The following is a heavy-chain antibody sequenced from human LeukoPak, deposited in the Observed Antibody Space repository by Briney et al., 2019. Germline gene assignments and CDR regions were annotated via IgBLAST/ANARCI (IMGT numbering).Heavy chain of an antibody. J-gene: IGHJ4*02. Sequence: ASVTVSCKASGYTFTGYYMHWVRQAPGKGLEWMGWINPNSGGTNYAQKFQGRVTMTRDTSISTAYMELSRLRSDDTAVYYCARVLSIAAAGNLLNYWGQGTLVTVSS. CDR2: INPNSGGT. CDR1: GYTFTGYY. D-gene: IGHD6-13*01. V-gene: IGHV1-2*02. CDR3: ARVLSIAAAGNLLNY.